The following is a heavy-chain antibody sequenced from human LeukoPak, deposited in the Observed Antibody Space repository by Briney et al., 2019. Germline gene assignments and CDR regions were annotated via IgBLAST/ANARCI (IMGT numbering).Heavy chain of an antibody. CDR3: AELGITMIGGV. Sequence: HSGRSLRLSCAASGFTFDDYAMHWVRQAPGKGLEWVSGISWNSGSIGYADSVKGRSTISRDNAKNSLYLQMNSLRAEDTAVYYCAELGITMIGGVWGKGTTVTISS. V-gene: IGHV3-9*01. CDR2: ISWNSGSI. CDR1: GFTFDDYA. D-gene: IGHD3-10*02. J-gene: IGHJ6*04.